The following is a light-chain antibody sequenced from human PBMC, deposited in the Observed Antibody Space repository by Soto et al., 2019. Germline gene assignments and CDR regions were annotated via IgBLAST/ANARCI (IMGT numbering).Light chain of an antibody. J-gene: IGKJ1*01. CDR3: QQFGSSSWT. CDR1: QSVSSSY. CDR2: GAS. V-gene: IGKV3-20*01. Sequence: ESVLTQSPGTLSLSPGEKATLYCRASQSVSSSYLAWYQQKHGQPPRLLIYGASSRATGIPDRFSGSGSGTDSTLTVSRLEPEDFAVYYCQQFGSSSWTFGQGTKVEIK.